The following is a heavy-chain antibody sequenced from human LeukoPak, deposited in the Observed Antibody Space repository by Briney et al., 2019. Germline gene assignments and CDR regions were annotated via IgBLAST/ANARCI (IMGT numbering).Heavy chain of an antibody. J-gene: IGHJ4*02. D-gene: IGHD1-26*01. Sequence: SETLSLTCTVSGYSISSGYYWGWIRQPPGKGLEWIGSIYYSGSTYYKPSLKSRVTMSVDTSKNQFSLKLSSVTAADTAVYYCASTLVGAYFDYWGQGTLVTVSS. CDR1: GYSISSGYY. CDR3: ASTLVGAYFDY. V-gene: IGHV4-38-2*02. CDR2: IYYSGST.